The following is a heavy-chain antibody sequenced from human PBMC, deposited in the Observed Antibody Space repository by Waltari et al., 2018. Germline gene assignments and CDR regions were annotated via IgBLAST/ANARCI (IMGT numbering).Heavy chain of an antibody. CDR3: ARVGIRTRDDAFDI. Sequence: QVHLVQSGAEVKKPGASVKVSCKASGYSFTDYYMQWVRQAPGQGVGCMGCINPNTGGTNLAQKFQCRGTMTSDTSITTFYMELTRLTSGDTAVYYCARVGIRTRDDAFDIWGQGTKVSVSS. J-gene: IGHJ3*02. D-gene: IGHD6-13*01. V-gene: IGHV1-2*02. CDR2: INPNTGGT. CDR1: GYSFTDYY.